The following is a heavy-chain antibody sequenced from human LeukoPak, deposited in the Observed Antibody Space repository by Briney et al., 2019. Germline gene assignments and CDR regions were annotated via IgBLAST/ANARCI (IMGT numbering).Heavy chain of an antibody. V-gene: IGHV4-4*07. D-gene: IGHD1-26*01. CDR3: AKGNSGSYSEFDY. Sequence: SETLSLTRTVSGGSLSRYYWSWIRQPAGKGLEWIGRIYTSGGTNYNPSLKSRVSMSVDTSKNQSSLKLSSVTAADTAVFYGAKGNSGSYSEFDYWGQGTLVTVSS. CDR2: IYTSGGT. J-gene: IGHJ4*02. CDR1: GGSLSRYY.